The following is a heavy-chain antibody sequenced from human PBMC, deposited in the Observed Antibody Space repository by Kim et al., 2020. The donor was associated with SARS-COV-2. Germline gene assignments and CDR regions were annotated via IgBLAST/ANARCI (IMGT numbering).Heavy chain of an antibody. CDR3: ARVTVGPNWFDP. V-gene: IGHV4-31*03. J-gene: IGHJ5*02. Sequence: SETLSLTCTVSGGSISSGGYYWSWIRQHPGKGLARMGYLYYSGSSYYNSALNSRVTISVDTSKNQFSLKLNSVTVGATAGYYCARVTVGPNWFDPWGQGILGTVSS. D-gene: IGHD2-15*01. CDR1: GGSISSGGYY. CDR2: LYYSGSS.